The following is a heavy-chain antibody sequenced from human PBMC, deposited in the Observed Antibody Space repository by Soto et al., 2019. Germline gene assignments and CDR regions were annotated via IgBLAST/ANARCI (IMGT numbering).Heavy chain of an antibody. CDR3: AKVRAYSSSSGTYFDH. D-gene: IGHD6-6*01. CDR2: ISGSGGST. CDR1: GFTFSSYS. J-gene: IGHJ4*02. V-gene: IGHV3-23*01. Sequence: GGSLRLSCAASGFTFSSYSMSWVRQAPGKGLEWVSAISGSGGSTYYADSVKGRFTISRDNSKNTLYLQMNSLRAEDTAVYYCAKVRAYSSSSGTYFDHWGQGTLVTVSS.